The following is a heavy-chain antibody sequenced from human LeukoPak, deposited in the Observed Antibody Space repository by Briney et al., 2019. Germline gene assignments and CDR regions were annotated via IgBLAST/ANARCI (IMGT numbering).Heavy chain of an antibody. D-gene: IGHD3-22*01. CDR1: GFTFSSYA. V-gene: IGHV3-23*01. CDR2: ISGSGGNT. J-gene: IGHJ3*02. Sequence: GGSLRLSCAASGFTFSSYAMSWVRQAPGKGLEWVSAISGSGGNTYYADSVKGRFTISRDNSKNTLYLQMNSLRAEDTAVYYCAKDSMIGDYYDSSGSDAFDIWGQGTMVTVSS. CDR3: AKDSMIGDYYDSSGSDAFDI.